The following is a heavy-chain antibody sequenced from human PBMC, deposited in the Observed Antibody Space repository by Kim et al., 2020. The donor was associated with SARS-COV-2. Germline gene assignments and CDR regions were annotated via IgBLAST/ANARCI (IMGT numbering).Heavy chain of an antibody. V-gene: IGHV1-46*01. CDR2: IT. Sequence: ITSYAQKFQGRVTLARDKSTSTVYMELSSLRSEDTAVYYCASGNYRMDVWGQGTTVTVSS. D-gene: IGHD3-10*01. CDR3: ASGNYRMDV. J-gene: IGHJ6*02.